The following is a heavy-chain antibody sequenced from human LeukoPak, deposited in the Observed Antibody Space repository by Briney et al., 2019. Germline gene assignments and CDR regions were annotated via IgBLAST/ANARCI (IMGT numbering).Heavy chain of an antibody. CDR1: GYTLTELS. CDR3: ATGIYGYSYGPFDY. CDR2: FDPEDGET. J-gene: IGHJ4*02. D-gene: IGHD5-18*01. Sequence: GASVKVSCKVSGYTLTELSMHWVRQAPGKGLEWMGGFDPEDGETIYAQKFQGRVTMTEDTSTDTAYTELSSLRSEDTAVYYCATGIYGYSYGPFDYWGQGTLVTVSS. V-gene: IGHV1-24*01.